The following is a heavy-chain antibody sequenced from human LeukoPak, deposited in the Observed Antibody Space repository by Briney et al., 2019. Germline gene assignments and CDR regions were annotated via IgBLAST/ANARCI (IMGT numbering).Heavy chain of an antibody. V-gene: IGHV3-74*01. J-gene: IGHJ3*02. CDR2: INSDGSST. D-gene: IGHD3-9*01. CDR3: ARDGEIQAFDWLSSNAFDI. CDR1: GFTFSSYW. Sequence: PGGSLRLSCAASGFTFSSYWMHWVRQAPGKGLVWVSRINSDGSSTSYADSVKGRFTISRDNAKNTLYLQMNSLRAEDTAVYYRARDGEIQAFDWLSSNAFDIWGQGTMVTVSS.